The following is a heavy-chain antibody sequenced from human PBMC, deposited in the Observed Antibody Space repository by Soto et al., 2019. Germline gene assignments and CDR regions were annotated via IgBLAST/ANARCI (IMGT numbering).Heavy chain of an antibody. CDR3: ATAGRGSYYPAVSDYFDY. Sequence: QVQLVESGGGVVQPGRSLRLSCAASGFTFSSYGMHWVRQAPGKGLEWVAVISNDGSNKYYADSVKGRFTISRDNSKNTLYLQMNSLRAEDTAVYYCATAGRGSYYPAVSDYFDYWGQGTLVTVSS. J-gene: IGHJ4*02. D-gene: IGHD1-26*01. V-gene: IGHV3-30*03. CDR1: GFTFSSYG. CDR2: ISNDGSNK.